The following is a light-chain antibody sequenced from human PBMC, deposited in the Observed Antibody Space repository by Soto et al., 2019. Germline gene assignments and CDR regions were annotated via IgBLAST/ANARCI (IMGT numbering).Light chain of an antibody. CDR3: SSFRSLSNTTFTVV. Sequence: QSALTQPASVSGSPGQSITISCSGTSSNIGGYNVVSWYQQHPGKAPKVIVYEGIKRPSGVSDRFSGSTSGNTASLTISGLQAEDEADYYCSSFRSLSNTTFTVVFGGGTQLTVL. V-gene: IGLV2-14*02. CDR1: SSNIGGYNV. CDR2: EGI. J-gene: IGLJ2*01.